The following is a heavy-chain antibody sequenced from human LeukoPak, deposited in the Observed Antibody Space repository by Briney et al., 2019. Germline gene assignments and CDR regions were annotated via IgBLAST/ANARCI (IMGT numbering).Heavy chain of an antibody. CDR3: ARGGGQITMVRGVLRPFDY. D-gene: IGHD3-10*01. CDR2: IYHSGST. J-gene: IGHJ4*02. V-gene: IGHV4-30-2*01. Sequence: SQTLSLTCAVSGGSISSGGYSWSWLRQPPGTGLEWIGHIYHSGSTYYNPSLKSRVTISVDRSKNQFSLKLSSVTAADTAVYYCARGGGQITMVRGVLRPFDYWGQGTLVTVSS. CDR1: GGSISSGGYS.